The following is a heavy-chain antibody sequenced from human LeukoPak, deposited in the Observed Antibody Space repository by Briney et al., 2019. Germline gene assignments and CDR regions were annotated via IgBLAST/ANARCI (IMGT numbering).Heavy chain of an antibody. Sequence: GGSLRLSCAASGFTVSSNYMSWVRQAPGKGLEWVSVIYSGGSTYYADSVKGRFTISRDKSKNTLYLQMNSLRAEDTAVYYCARGGWNYGDYVAYGMDVWGQGTTVTVSS. D-gene: IGHD4-17*01. J-gene: IGHJ6*02. CDR1: GFTVSSNY. V-gene: IGHV3-53*01. CDR2: IYSGGST. CDR3: ARGGWNYGDYVAYGMDV.